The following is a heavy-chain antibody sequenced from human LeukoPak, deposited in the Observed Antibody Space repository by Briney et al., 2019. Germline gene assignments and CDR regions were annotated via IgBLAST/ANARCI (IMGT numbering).Heavy chain of an antibody. CDR2: ISSSGSTI. Sequence: PGGSLRLSCAASGFTFSDYSMNWVRQAPGKGLEWVSYISSSGSTIYYADSVKGRFTTSRDNAKNSLYLQMKSLRAEETAVYYCARVGVVITRIDYMDVWGKGTTVTVSS. CDR1: GFTFSDYS. J-gene: IGHJ6*03. CDR3: ARVGVVITRIDYMDV. D-gene: IGHD3-3*01. V-gene: IGHV3-48*04.